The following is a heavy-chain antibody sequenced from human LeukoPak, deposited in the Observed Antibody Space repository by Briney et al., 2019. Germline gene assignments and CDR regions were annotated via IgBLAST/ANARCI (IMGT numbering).Heavy chain of an antibody. CDR2: IWYDGSNK. CDR1: GFTVSSNY. V-gene: IGHV3-33*08. D-gene: IGHD3-22*01. CDR3: ARGNYYDSSGYLDV. Sequence: GGSLRLSCAASGFTVSSNYMTWVRQAPGKGLEWVAVIWYDGSNKYYADSVKGRFTISRDNSKNTLYLQMNSLRAEDTAVYYCARGNYYDSSGYLDVWGQGTTVTVSS. J-gene: IGHJ6*02.